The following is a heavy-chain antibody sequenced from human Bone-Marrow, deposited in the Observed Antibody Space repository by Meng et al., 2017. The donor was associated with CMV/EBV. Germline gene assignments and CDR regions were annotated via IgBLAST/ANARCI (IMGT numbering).Heavy chain of an antibody. CDR2: INSSSSTI. J-gene: IGHJ4*02. CDR3: ARGGGSYSGDY. Sequence: GGSLRLSCAASGFTVSSNYMSWVRQAPGKGLEWISYINSSSSTIYYADSVKGRFTISRDNAKNSLYLQMNSLRADDTAVYYCARGGGSYSGDYWGQGILVTVSS. CDR1: GFTVSSNY. V-gene: IGHV3-48*04. D-gene: IGHD1-26*01.